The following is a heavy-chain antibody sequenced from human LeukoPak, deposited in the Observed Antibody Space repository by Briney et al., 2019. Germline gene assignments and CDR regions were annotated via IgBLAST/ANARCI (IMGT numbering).Heavy chain of an antibody. CDR3: ARLDSSGYYLMGFDY. D-gene: IGHD3-22*01. CDR1: GYSFTSYW. J-gene: IGHJ4*02. Sequence: GESLKISCKGSGYSFTSYWIGWVRQMPGKGLEWMGIIYPGDSDTRYSPSLQGQVTISADKSISTAYLQWSSLKASDTAMYYCARLDSSGYYLMGFDYWGQGTLVTVSS. V-gene: IGHV5-51*01. CDR2: IYPGDSDT.